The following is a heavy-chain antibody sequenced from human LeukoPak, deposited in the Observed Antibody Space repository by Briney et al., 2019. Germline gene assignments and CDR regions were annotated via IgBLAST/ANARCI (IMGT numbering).Heavy chain of an antibody. CDR1: GFTFSSYA. CDR3: ARDSGSRAFDI. Sequence: GGSLRLSCAASGFTFSSYAMSWVRQAPGKGREGVSVIYSGGSTYYADSVKGRFTISRDNSKNTLYLQMNSLRAEDTAVYYCARDSGSRAFDIWGQGTMVTVSS. D-gene: IGHD6-25*01. CDR2: IYSGGST. V-gene: IGHV3-53*01. J-gene: IGHJ3*02.